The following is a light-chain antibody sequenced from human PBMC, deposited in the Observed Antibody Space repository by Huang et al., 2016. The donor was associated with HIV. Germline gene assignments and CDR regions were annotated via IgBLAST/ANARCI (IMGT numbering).Light chain of an antibody. CDR3: QERYNWPLT. Sequence: EIVLTQSPATLSLSPGDRATLSCRANQTISTFLAWYQQKPGQTPRLLIYDASSRAAGIPVRFSGSGSGTDFTLTISSLEPEDFAVYYCQERYNWPLTFGPGTKVDVK. CDR1: QTISTF. J-gene: IGKJ3*01. CDR2: DAS. V-gene: IGKV3-11*01.